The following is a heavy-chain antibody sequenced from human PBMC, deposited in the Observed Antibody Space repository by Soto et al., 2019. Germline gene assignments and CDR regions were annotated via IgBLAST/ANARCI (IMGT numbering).Heavy chain of an antibody. D-gene: IGHD3-22*01. CDR3: ARPTRYYYDSSGQSAWFDP. J-gene: IGHJ5*02. CDR2: IIPIFGTA. Sequence: QVQLVQSGAEVKKPGSSVKVSCKASGGTFSSYAISWVRQAPGQGLEWMGGIIPIFGTANYAQKFQGRVTITADESTSTAYMELSSTRSEDTAVYYCARPTRYYYDSSGQSAWFDPWGQGTLVTVSS. CDR1: GGTFSSYA. V-gene: IGHV1-69*12.